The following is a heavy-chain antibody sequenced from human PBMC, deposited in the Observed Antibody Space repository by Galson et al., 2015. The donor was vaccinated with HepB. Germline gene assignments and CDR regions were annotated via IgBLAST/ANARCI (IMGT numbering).Heavy chain of an antibody. CDR2: INPTGGTT. CDR3: TSPRSTAAPFDY. V-gene: IGHV1-46*01. D-gene: IGHD5-18*01. CDR1: GSTFTSYY. Sequence: SVKVSCKASGSTFTSYYMHWVRQAPGHGLEWMGIINPTGGTTNYAQKFQGRVTMTRDTSMRTVYMELSSLRSEDTAVYYCTSPRSTAAPFDYWGQGTLVTVSS. J-gene: IGHJ4*02.